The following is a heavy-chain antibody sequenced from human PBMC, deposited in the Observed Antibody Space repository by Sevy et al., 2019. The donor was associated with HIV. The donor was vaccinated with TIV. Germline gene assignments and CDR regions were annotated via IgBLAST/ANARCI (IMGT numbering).Heavy chain of an antibody. D-gene: IGHD2-2*01. CDR3: ARRPQYELLTRDL. V-gene: IGHV3-23*01. Sequence: GGSLRLSCKASGFHFSAYAMAWVRQAPGKGLEWVSAISADGGSIYYAGSLKGRFPISRDHSEKSLYLPMNSLGAADAAMDYCARRPQYELLTRDLWGQGTLVTVSS. CDR1: GFHFSAYA. J-gene: IGHJ4*02. CDR2: ISADGGSI.